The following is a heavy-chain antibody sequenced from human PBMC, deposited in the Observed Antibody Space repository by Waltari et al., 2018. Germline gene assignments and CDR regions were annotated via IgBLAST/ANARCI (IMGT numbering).Heavy chain of an antibody. CDR3: ARSPSHGMLCLDY. D-gene: IGHD2-8*01. V-gene: IGHV1-8*03. Sequence: QVQLVQSGAEVKKPGASVKVSCKASGYTFTSYDINWVRQATGQGLEWMGWMNPNSGNTGYAQKFQGRVTITRNTSISTAYMELSSVTAADTAVYYCARSPSHGMLCLDYWGQGTLVTVSS. J-gene: IGHJ4*02. CDR2: MNPNSGNT. CDR1: GYTFTSYD.